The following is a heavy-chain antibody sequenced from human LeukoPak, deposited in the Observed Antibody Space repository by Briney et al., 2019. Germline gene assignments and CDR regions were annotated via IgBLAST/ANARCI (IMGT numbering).Heavy chain of an antibody. Sequence: SETLSLTCTVSGGSISSGGYYWSWIRQPPGKGLEWIGYIYHSGSTYYNPSLKSRVTISVDRSKNQFSLKLSSVTAADTAVYYCARDNGNRPIDYWGQGTLVTVSS. CDR2: IYHSGST. V-gene: IGHV4-30-2*01. CDR1: GGSISSGGYY. J-gene: IGHJ4*02. CDR3: ARDNGNRPIDY.